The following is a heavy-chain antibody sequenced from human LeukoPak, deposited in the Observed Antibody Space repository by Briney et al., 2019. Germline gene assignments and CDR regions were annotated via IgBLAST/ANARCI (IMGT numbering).Heavy chain of an antibody. CDR3: ARGKLLLTAWFDP. CDR1: GYTFTGYY. CDR2: IIPILGIA. Sequence: SVKVSCKASGYTFTGYYIHWVRQAPGQGLEWMGRIIPILGIANYAQKFQGRVTITADKSTSTAYMELSSLRSEDTAVYYCARGKLLLTAWFDPWGQGTLVTVSS. J-gene: IGHJ5*02. D-gene: IGHD2-15*01. V-gene: IGHV1-69*04.